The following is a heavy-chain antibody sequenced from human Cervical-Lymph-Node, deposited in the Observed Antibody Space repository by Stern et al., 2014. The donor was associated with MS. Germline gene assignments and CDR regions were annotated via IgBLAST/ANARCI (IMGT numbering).Heavy chain of an antibody. CDR3: ARMWAVQGPRGNLPGYFQH. CDR1: GYTFTNYW. D-gene: IGHD3-10*01. V-gene: IGHV5-51*01. CDR2: TYPGDSDT. Sequence: EVQLVESGAEVKKPGESLKISCKGSGYTFTNYWIGWVRQMPGKGLEWMGVTYPGDSDTRYSPSFQGQVPISADKSINTAYLQWSSLKASDTAMYYCARMWAVQGPRGNLPGYFQHWGQGTLVTVSS. J-gene: IGHJ1*01.